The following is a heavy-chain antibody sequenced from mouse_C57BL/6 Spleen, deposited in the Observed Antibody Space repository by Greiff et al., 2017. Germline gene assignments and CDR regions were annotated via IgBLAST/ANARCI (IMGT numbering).Heavy chain of an antibody. J-gene: IGHJ3*01. CDR1: GYTFTDYN. D-gene: IGHD2-4*01. CDR3: ARFYDYFFAY. V-gene: IGHV1-18*01. Sequence: VQLKQSGPELVKPGASVKIPCKASGYTFTDYNMDWVKQSHGKSLEWIGDINPNNGGTIYNQKFKGKATLTVDKSSSTAYMELRSLTSEDTAVYYCARFYDYFFAYWGQGTLVTVSA. CDR2: INPNNGGT.